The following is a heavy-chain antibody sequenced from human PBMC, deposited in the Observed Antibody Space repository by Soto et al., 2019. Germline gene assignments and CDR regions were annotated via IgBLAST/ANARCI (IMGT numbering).Heavy chain of an antibody. CDR3: AKDSCGSTSCYCGDWLDP. V-gene: IGHV3-23*01. CDR2: ISGSGGST. Sequence: EMHLLESGGGLVQRGGSLRLSCAASGFTFSSYAMTWVRQAPGKGLEWVSAISGSGGSTYYADSVKGRFTISRDNSKNTLYLQMNSLRVEDTAVYYCAKDSCGSTSCYCGDWLDPWGQGTLVTVSS. CDR1: GFTFSSYA. D-gene: IGHD2-2*01. J-gene: IGHJ5*02.